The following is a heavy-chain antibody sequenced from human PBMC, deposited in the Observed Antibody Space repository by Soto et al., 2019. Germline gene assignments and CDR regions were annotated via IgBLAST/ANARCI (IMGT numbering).Heavy chain of an antibody. V-gene: IGHV3-15*01. CDR3: TTDPPPDYYDSSGYYYDAFDI. Sequence: GGSLRLSCAASGFTFSNAWMSWVRQAPGKGLEWVGRIKSKTDGGTTDYAAPVKGRFTISRDDSKNTLYLQMNSLKTEDTAVYYCTTDPPPDYYDSSGYYYDAFDIWGQGTMVTVSS. CDR2: IKSKTDGGTT. J-gene: IGHJ3*02. D-gene: IGHD3-22*01. CDR1: GFTFSNAW.